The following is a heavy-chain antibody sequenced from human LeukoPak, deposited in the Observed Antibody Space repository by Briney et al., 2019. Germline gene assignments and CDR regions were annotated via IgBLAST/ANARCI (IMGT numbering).Heavy chain of an antibody. J-gene: IGHJ3*02. CDR1: GGSISSYY. Sequence: PSETLSLTCTVSGGSISSYYWSWIRQPPGKGLEWIGYIYYSGSTNYNPSLKSRVTISIDTSKNQFSLKLSSVTAADTAVYYCARRQACGYGGYDSTCDAFDIWGQGTMVTVSS. D-gene: IGHD5-12*01. V-gene: IGHV4-59*08. CDR2: IYYSGST. CDR3: ARRQACGYGGYDSTCDAFDI.